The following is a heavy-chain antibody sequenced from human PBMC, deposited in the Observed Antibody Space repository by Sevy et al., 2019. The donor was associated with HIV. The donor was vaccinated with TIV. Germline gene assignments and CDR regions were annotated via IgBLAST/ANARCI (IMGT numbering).Heavy chain of an antibody. V-gene: IGHV1-8*03. CDR3: ARSDYGDLDY. Sequence: ASLKVSCKASGYTFTNYDINWVRQASGQGLEWMGWMNPNSGNRDYTQKFQGRVTFTRDTSTNTAYMELTRLRSEDTAIYYCARSDYGDLDYWGQGTLVTVSS. J-gene: IGHJ4*02. D-gene: IGHD4-17*01. CDR1: GYTFTNYD. CDR2: MNPNSGNR.